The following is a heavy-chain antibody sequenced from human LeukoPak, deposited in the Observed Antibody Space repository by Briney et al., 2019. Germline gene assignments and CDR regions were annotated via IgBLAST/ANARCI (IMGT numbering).Heavy chain of an antibody. CDR1: GGTFSTYD. J-gene: IGHJ3*01. CDR3: ARISDTTRVTAAFDV. V-gene: IGHV1-69*17. CDR2: IIAIGDIA. Sequence: SVKVSCKPSGGTFSTYDIHWVRHPPGQRLEWRVGIIAIGDIAEYAQNFQGRVTMTAEKSTTTAYLVVRSLKSEDTPLYYCARISDTTRVTAAFDVWGQGTMVTVS. D-gene: IGHD1-1*01.